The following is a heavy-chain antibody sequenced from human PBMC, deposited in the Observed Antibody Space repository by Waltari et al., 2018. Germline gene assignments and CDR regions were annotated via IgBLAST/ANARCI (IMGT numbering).Heavy chain of an antibody. V-gene: IGHV4-39*01. D-gene: IGHD6-6*01. J-gene: IGHJ3*02. CDR3: ARPRISSSGAFDI. CDR2: IYYSGST. CDR1: GGSISRSRYY. Sequence: QLQLQESGPGLVKPSETLSLTCPVSGGSISRSRYYWGWNRQPPGKGLEWIGSIYYSGSTYYNPSLKSRVTISVDTSKNQFSLKLSSVTAADTAVYYCARPRISSSGAFDIWGQGTMVTVSS.